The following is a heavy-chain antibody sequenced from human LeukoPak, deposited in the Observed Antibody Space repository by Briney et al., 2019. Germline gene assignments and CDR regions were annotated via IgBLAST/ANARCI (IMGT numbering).Heavy chain of an antibody. D-gene: IGHD3-22*01. CDR3: ARDFYDSSGYNRFDY. J-gene: IGHJ4*02. V-gene: IGHV3-7*01. CDR2: IKEDGSEK. Sequence: GGSLRLSCAASGFTFSSYWMNWVRQAPGKGLEWVANIKEDGSEKYYVDSVKGRFTISRDNAKNSLYLQMNSLRAEDTAVYYCARDFYDSSGYNRFDYWGQGTLVTVSS. CDR1: GFTFSSYW.